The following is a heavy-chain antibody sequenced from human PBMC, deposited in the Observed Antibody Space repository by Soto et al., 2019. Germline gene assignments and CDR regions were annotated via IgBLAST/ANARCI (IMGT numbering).Heavy chain of an antibody. V-gene: IGHV3-48*03. Sequence: GGSLRLSCAASGFTFSSYEMNWVRQAPGKGLEWVSYISSSGSTIYYADSVKGRFTISRDNAKNSLYLQMNSLRAEDTAVYYCASSDPPSPCEMTSVTTEGIYFDYWGQGTLVTVSS. CDR2: ISSSGSTI. D-gene: IGHD4-17*01. CDR3: ASSDPPSPCEMTSVTTEGIYFDY. CDR1: GFTFSSYE. J-gene: IGHJ4*02.